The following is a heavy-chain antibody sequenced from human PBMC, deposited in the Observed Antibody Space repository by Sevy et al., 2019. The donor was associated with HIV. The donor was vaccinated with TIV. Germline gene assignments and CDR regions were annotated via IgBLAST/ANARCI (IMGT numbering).Heavy chain of an antibody. CDR2: ISWNSASV. J-gene: IGHJ2*01. Sequence: GGSLRLSCAASGFTFDHHAMHWVRQTPGKGLEWVSGISWNSASVAYADSVKGRFTISRDNAKKSLYLQMNSLRSEDTALYYCAKVPGYSYGLALWYFDLWGRGTLVIVSS. CDR1: GFTFDHHA. V-gene: IGHV3-9*01. D-gene: IGHD5-18*01. CDR3: AKVPGYSYGLALWYFDL.